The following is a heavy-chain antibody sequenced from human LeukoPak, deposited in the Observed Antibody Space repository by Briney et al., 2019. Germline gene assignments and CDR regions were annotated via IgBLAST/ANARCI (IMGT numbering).Heavy chain of an antibody. CDR1: GYTFTSYD. D-gene: IGHD6-19*01. J-gene: IGHJ4*02. V-gene: IGHV1-8*01. Sequence: ASVKVSCKASGYTFTSYDINWVRQATGQGLEWVGWMNPNSGNTGYAQKFQGRVTMTRNTSISTAYMELSSLRSEDTAVYYCARMAGGSSGWSNWGQGTLVTVSS. CDR2: MNPNSGNT. CDR3: ARMAGGSSGWSN.